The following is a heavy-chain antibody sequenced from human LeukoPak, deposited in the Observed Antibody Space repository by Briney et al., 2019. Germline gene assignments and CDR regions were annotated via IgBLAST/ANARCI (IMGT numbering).Heavy chain of an antibody. Sequence: GGSLRLSCAAPGFSFSNYAMTWVRQAPGTGLEWVSAISAGGTTYYADSVMGRFTISRDNSKNTLYLQMNSLRAEDTAVYYCAKSKEDCCGSFDPWGQGTLVTVSS. V-gene: IGHV3-23*01. CDR3: AKSKEDCCGSFDP. J-gene: IGHJ5*02. D-gene: IGHD2-15*01. CDR1: GFSFSNYA. CDR2: ISAGGTT.